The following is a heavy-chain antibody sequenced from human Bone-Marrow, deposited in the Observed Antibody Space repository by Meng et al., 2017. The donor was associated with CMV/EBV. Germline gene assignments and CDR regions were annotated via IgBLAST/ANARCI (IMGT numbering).Heavy chain of an antibody. J-gene: IGHJ4*02. Sequence: ASVKVSCKASGYTFTSYGISWVRQAPGQGLEWMGWISAYNGNTNYAQKLQGRVTMTRDTSISTAYMELSRLRSDDTAVYYCARDYGAFDYWGQGTLVTVSS. V-gene: IGHV1-18*01. CDR2: ISAYNGNT. CDR3: ARDYGAFDY. CDR1: GYTFTSYG. D-gene: IGHD3-16*01.